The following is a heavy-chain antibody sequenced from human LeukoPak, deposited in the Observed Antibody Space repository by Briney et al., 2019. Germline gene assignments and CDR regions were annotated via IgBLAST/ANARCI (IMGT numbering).Heavy chain of an antibody. CDR1: GYSISSGYY. CDR3: ARGKSRGSHIDY. J-gene: IGHJ4*02. D-gene: IGHD1-26*01. Sequence: MPSETLSLTCTVSGYSISSGYYWGWIRQPPGKGLEWIGSIYHSGSTYYNPSLKSRVTISVDTSKNQFSLKVRSVTAADTAVYFCARGKSRGSHIDYWGQETLVTVSS. CDR2: IYHSGST. V-gene: IGHV4-38-2*02.